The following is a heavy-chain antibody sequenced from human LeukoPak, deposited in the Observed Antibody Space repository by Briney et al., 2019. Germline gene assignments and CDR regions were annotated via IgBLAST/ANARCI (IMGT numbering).Heavy chain of an antibody. D-gene: IGHD3-10*01. CDR1: GGSFSGYY. J-gene: IGHJ4*02. Sequence: SETLSLTCAVSGGSFSGYYWSWIRQPPGKGLEWIGEINHSGSTNYNPSLKSRVTISVDTSKNQFSLKLSSVTAADTAVYYCTRHLDYYGSGSYEYWGQGTLVTVSS. CDR2: INHSGST. CDR3: TRHLDYYGSGSYEY. V-gene: IGHV4-34*01.